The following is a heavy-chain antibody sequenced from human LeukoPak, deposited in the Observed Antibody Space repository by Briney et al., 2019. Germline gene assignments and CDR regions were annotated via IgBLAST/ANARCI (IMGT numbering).Heavy chain of an antibody. D-gene: IGHD5-12*01. V-gene: IGHV3-30*02. CDR2: IRYDGSNK. CDR1: GFTFSSYG. J-gene: IGHJ5*02. Sequence: PGGSLRLSRAASGFTFSSYGMHWVRQAPGKGLEWVAFIRYDGSNKYYADSVKGRFTISRDNSKNTLYLQMNSLRAEDTAVYYCAKSGYDFGGWFDPWGQGTLVTVSS. CDR3: AKSGYDFGGWFDP.